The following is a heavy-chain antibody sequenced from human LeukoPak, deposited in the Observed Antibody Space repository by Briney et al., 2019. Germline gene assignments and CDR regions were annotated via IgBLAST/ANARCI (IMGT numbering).Heavy chain of an antibody. J-gene: IGHJ4*02. CDR3: AKEDGIVGAKELDY. Sequence: PGGSLRLSCAASGFTFSTYAVSWVRQAPEKGLEWVSSISGSGGGDGTYYADSVKGRFSISRDNSKNTLYLQMYSLRAEDTAVYYCAKEDGIVGAKELDYWGQGTLVIVSS. CDR1: GFTFSTYA. CDR2: ISGSGGGDGT. D-gene: IGHD1-26*01. V-gene: IGHV3-23*01.